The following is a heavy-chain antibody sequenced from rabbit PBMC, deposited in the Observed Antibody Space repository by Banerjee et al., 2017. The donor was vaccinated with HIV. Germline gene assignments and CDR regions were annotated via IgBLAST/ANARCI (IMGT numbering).Heavy chain of an antibody. V-gene: IGHV1S45*01. CDR1: GFDFSTYG. Sequence: QEQLVESGGGLVQPGGSLKLSCKASGFDFSTYGVNWVRQAPGKGPEWIGTIYAGSSGITDYASWVNGRFTISKTSSTTVTLQMTSLTAADTATYFCARDRDWTLDLWGPGTLVTVS. D-gene: IGHD4-2*01. J-gene: IGHJ4*01. CDR3: ARDRDWTLDL. CDR2: IYAGSSGIT.